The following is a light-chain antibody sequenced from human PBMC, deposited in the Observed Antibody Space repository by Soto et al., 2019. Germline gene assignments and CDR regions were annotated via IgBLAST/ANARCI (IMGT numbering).Light chain of an antibody. V-gene: IGLV2-18*02. CDR3: SSYTSSSTYV. Sequence: QSALTQPPSVSGSPGQSVAISCTGTSSDVGGSNGVSWYQQPPGKAPKLIIYDVSNRPSGVPDRFSGSKSGNTASLIISGLQAEDEADYYCSSYTSSSTYVFGTGTKLTVL. CDR2: DVS. J-gene: IGLJ1*01. CDR1: SSDVGGSNG.